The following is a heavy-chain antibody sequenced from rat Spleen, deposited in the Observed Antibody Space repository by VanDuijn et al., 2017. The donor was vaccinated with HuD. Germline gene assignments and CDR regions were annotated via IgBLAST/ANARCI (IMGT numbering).Heavy chain of an antibody. Sequence: EVQLVESGGGLVQPGRSLKLSCAASGFSFSDHYMAWVRQAPTKGLEWVATISYDGSSTYYRDSVKGRFTISRENAKSTLYLQMESLRSEDRATYYCAKARPTVVNFDYWGQGVMVTVSS. CDR3: AKARPTVVNFDY. V-gene: IGHV5-7*01. D-gene: IGHD1-1*01. CDR1: GFSFSDHY. CDR2: ISYDGSST. J-gene: IGHJ2*01.